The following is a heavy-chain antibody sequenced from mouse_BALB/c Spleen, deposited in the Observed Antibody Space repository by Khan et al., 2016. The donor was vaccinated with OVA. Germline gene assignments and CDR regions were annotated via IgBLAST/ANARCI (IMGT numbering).Heavy chain of an antibody. CDR3: ARAGYGSFAY. CDR1: GYTFTSYY. CDR2: IYPGNVSP. Sequence: QVRLQQSGPELVKPGASVRISCKASGYTFTSYYIHWVKQGPGQGLEWIGWIYPGNVSPKYNERFKEKASLTADKSSSTAYMQLSSLTSEDSAFYFCARAGYGSFAYWGQGTLVTVSA. J-gene: IGHJ3*01. V-gene: IGHV1S56*01. D-gene: IGHD2-2*01.